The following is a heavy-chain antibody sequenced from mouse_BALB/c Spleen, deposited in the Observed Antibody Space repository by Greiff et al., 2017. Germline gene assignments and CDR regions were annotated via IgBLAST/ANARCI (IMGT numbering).Heavy chain of an antibody. CDR3: ASYDGYYVWFAY. Sequence: EVQLQQSGPGLVKPSQSLSLTCTVTGYSITSDYAWNWIRQFPGNKLEWMGYISYSGSTSYNPSLKSRISITRDTSKNQFFLQLNSVTTEDTATYYCASYDGYYVWFAYWGQGTLVTVSA. CDR2: ISYSGST. CDR1: GYSITSDYA. J-gene: IGHJ3*01. V-gene: IGHV3-2*02. D-gene: IGHD2-3*01.